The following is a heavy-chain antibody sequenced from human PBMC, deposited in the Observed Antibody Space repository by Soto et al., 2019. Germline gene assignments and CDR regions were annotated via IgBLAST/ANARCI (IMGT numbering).Heavy chain of an antibody. CDR1: GFTFSSSR. CDR3: ARDRGYSCFDY. J-gene: IGHJ4*02. Sequence: PGGSLRLSCAASGFTFSSSRMNWVRQAPGKGLEWVAGIKEDGSEEYYVDYVKGRFTISRDNVENSLYLQMNGLRGEDTAVYFCARDRGYSCFDYWGLGTLVTVSS. V-gene: IGHV3-7*01. CDR2: IKEDGSEE. D-gene: IGHD5-18*01.